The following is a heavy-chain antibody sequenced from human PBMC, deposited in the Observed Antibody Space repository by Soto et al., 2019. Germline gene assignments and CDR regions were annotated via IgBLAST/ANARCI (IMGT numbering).Heavy chain of an antibody. Sequence: EVQLVESGGGLVQPGGSLRLSCAASGITVSTNYMTWVRQAPGKGLEWVSLISSGGNTYYADSVKARFTISRDNSKNTLYLQVNRLRADDTAVYYCARTLRGGNTGYAFDIWGQGTMVTVSS. CDR1: GITVSTNY. CDR2: ISSGGNT. D-gene: IGHD5-18*01. V-gene: IGHV3-66*01. J-gene: IGHJ3*02. CDR3: ARTLRGGNTGYAFDI.